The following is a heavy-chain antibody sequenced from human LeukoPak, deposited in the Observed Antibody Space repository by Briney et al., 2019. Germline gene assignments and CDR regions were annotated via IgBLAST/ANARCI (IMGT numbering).Heavy chain of an antibody. CDR2: ISSSSSYI. CDR3: ARDDCSSTSCHPDIDY. V-gene: IGHV3-21*01. D-gene: IGHD2-2*01. CDR1: GFTFSSYS. Sequence: GGSLRLSCAASGFTFSSYSMNWVRQAPGKGLEWVSSISSSSSYIYYADSVKGRFTISRDNAKDSLYLQMNSLRAEDTAVYYCARDDCSSTSCHPDIDYWGQGTLVTVSS. J-gene: IGHJ4*02.